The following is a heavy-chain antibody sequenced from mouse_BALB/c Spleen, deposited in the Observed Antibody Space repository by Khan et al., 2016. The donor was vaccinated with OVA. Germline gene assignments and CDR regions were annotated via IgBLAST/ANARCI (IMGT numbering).Heavy chain of an antibody. V-gene: IGHV3-2*02. J-gene: IGHJ2*01. Sequence: EVQLQESGPGLVKPSQSLSLTCTVTGYSITSGYGWNWIRQFPGNKLEWMGYISYSGSTNYNPSLKSRIFITRDTSKNQFFMQLNSLTTEDTATYYCARTARIKYWGQGTTLTVSS. D-gene: IGHD1-2*01. CDR3: ARTARIKY. CDR1: GYSITSGYG. CDR2: ISYSGST.